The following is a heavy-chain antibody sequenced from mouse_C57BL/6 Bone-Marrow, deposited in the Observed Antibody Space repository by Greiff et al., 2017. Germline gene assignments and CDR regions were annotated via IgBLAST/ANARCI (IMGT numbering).Heavy chain of an antibody. CDR1: GFNIKDDY. CDR2: IDPENGDT. V-gene: IGHV14-4*01. Sequence: EVKLVESGAELVRPGASVKLSCTASGFNIKDDYMHWVKQRPEQGLEWIGWIDPENGDTEYASKFQGKATITADTSSNTAYLQLSSLTSEDTAVYYCTTHTYTQNWGQGTTLTVSS. D-gene: IGHD5-1-1*01. J-gene: IGHJ2*01. CDR3: TTHTYTQN.